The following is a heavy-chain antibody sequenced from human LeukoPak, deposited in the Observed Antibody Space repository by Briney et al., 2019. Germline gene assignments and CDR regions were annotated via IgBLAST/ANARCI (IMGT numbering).Heavy chain of an antibody. CDR3: ARVGYSYGGFDY. D-gene: IGHD5-18*01. CDR2: IYYSGST. V-gene: IGHV4-59*01. J-gene: IGHJ4*02. CDR1: GGSFSGYY. Sequence: PSETLSLTCAVYGGSFSGYYWSWIRQPPGKGLEWIGYIYYSGSTNYNPSLKSRVTISVDTSKNQFSLKLSSVTAADTAVYYCARVGYSYGGFDYWGQGTLVTVSS.